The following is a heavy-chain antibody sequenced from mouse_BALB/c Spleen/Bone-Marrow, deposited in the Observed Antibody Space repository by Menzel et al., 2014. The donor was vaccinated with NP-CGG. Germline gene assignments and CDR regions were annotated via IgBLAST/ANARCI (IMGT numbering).Heavy chain of an antibody. CDR1: GHTFTDYW. V-gene: IGHV1-69*01. CDR3: ARSDYRYDPFAY. D-gene: IGHD2-14*01. J-gene: IGHJ3*01. Sequence: QVQLQQSGAELVMPGAPVKMSCEASGHTFTDYWMHWVKQRPGQGLEWIGAIDTSDSYTSYNQKFKGKATLTVDESSSTAYMQLSSLTSEDSAVYYCARSDYRYDPFAYWGQGTLVTVSA. CDR2: IDTSDSYT.